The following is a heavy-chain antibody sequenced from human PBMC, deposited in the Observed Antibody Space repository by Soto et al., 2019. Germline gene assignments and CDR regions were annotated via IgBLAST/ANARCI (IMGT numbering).Heavy chain of an antibody. V-gene: IGHV3-33*01. CDR1: GFTFSSYG. D-gene: IGHD6-13*01. CDR3: ARDRAADKGGMDV. J-gene: IGHJ6*02. CDR2: ICNDGSNK. Sequence: QVQLVESGGGVVQPGRSLRLSCAASGFTFSSYGMHWVRQAPGKGLEWVAVICNDGSNKYYADSVKGRFTISRDNSKNTLYLEMNRLRAEDTAVYYCARDRAADKGGMDVWGQGTTVTVSS.